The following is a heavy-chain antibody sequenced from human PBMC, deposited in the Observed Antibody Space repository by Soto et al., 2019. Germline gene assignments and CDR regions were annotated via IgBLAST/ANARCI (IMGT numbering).Heavy chain of an antibody. D-gene: IGHD3-3*01. V-gene: IGHV3-15*07. CDR3: TPQALKDVRGWYDFTD. J-gene: IGHJ4*02. CDR2: IKSKIDGETT. CDR1: GFTFSNVW. Sequence: EAQLVESGGGLVKPGGSLRLSCAASGFTFSNVWMHWVRQAPGKGLEWVGRIKSKIDGETTDYAAPVKGRFSISRDDSKNTLNMQMNSLNTEDTAVYCCTPQALKDVRGWYDFTDWGQGTLVTVSS.